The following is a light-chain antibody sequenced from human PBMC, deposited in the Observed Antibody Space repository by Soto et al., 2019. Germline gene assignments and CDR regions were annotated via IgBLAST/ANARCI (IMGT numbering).Light chain of an antibody. V-gene: IGKV2-24*01. CDR3: MQGRLWWT. J-gene: IGKJ1*01. CDR2: RVS. CDR1: ESLVYTNGNTY. Sequence: DIVMSQTPLSLSVTLGQPASISCRSSESLVYTNGNTYLSWYHQRPGQPPRLLIHRVSNRFSGVPGRLSGSGAATDFTLKISSVEAEDVGIYYCMQGRLWWTVGQGTKV.